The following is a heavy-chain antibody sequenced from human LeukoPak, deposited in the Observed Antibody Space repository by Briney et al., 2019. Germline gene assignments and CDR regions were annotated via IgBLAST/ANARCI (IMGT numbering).Heavy chain of an antibody. CDR2: ISYDGSNK. J-gene: IGHJ4*02. V-gene: IGHV3-30-3*01. CDR1: GFTFSSYA. D-gene: IGHD6-13*01. Sequence: GGSLRLSCAVSGFTFSSYAMHWVRQAPGKGLEWVAVISYDGSNKYYADSVKGRFTISRDNSKNTLYLQMNSLRAEDTAVYYCARLSIAAAQGSEDYWGQGTLVTVSS. CDR3: ARLSIAAAQGSEDY.